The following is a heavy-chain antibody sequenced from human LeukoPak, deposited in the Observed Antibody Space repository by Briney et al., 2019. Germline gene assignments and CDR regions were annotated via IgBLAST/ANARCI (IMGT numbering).Heavy chain of an antibody. D-gene: IGHD2-2*01. CDR2: MNPNSGNT. V-gene: IGHV1-8*03. CDR1: GGTFSSYA. CDR3: ARAPKGWRVVVPAAPQPTLYYMDV. Sequence: ASVKVSCKASGGTFSSYAISWVRQAPGQGLEWMGWMNPNSGNTGYAQKFQGRVTITRNTSISTAYMELSSLRSEDTAVYYCARAPKGWRVVVPAAPQPTLYYMDVWGKGTTVTVSS. J-gene: IGHJ6*03.